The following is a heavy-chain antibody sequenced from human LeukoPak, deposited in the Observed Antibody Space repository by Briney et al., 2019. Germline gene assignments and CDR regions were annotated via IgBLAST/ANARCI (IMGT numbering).Heavy chain of an antibody. V-gene: IGHV3-23*01. CDR2: ISGSGGST. CDR1: GFTFSSYA. Sequence: GGSLRLSCAASGFTFSSYAMSWVRQAPGKGLEWVSAISGSGGSTYYADSVKGRFTTSRDTSKNTLFLQMNSLRAEDTAVYYCAKWGDYDILTGYYDPDYWGQGTLVTVSS. J-gene: IGHJ4*02. D-gene: IGHD3-9*01. CDR3: AKWGDYDILTGYYDPDY.